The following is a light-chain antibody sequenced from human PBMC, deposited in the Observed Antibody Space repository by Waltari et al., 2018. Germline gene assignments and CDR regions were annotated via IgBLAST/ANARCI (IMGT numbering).Light chain of an antibody. CDR2: DVS. Sequence: QSALTQPASVSGSPGQSITISCTGTSSDIGGYSFVSWYQQHPGKAPKLMIYDVSNPPSGVSDRFAVSKSGNTASLTISGLQAEDEADYYCSSYSNTNTPYVVWLFGGGTKLTVL. CDR1: SSDIGGYSF. V-gene: IGLV2-14*03. CDR3: SSYSNTNTPYVVWL. J-gene: IGLJ2*01.